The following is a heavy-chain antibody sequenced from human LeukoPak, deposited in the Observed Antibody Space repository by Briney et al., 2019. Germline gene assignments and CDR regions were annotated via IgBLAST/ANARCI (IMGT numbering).Heavy chain of an antibody. CDR2: ISAYNGNT. V-gene: IGHV1-18*01. J-gene: IGHJ4*02. CDR3: ARRPGPYYYDSSGTLDY. CDR1: GYTFTSYG. Sequence: ASVKVSCKASGYTFTSYGISWVRQAPGQGLEWMGWISAYNGNTNYAQKLQGRVTMTTDTSTSTAYMELRSLRSDDTAVYYCARRPGPYYYDSSGTLDYWGQGTLVTVSS. D-gene: IGHD3-22*01.